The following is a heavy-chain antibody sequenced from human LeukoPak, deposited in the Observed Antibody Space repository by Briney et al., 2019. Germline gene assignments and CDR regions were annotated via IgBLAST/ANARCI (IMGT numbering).Heavy chain of an antibody. CDR1: GFTFSTYS. V-gene: IGHV3-48*01. CDR2: ISGTSNTI. D-gene: IGHD2-2*03. CDR3: AKDMDIVVVPAAISGDY. J-gene: IGHJ4*02. Sequence: GGSLRLSCVASGFTFSTYSMNWVRQAPGKGLEWVSYISGTSNTIYYADSVKGRFTISRDNSKNTLYLQMNSLRAEDTAVYYCAKDMDIVVVPAAISGDYWGQGTLVTVSS.